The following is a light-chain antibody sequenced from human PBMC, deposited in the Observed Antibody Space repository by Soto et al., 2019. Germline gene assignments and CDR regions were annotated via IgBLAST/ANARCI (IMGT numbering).Light chain of an antibody. J-gene: IGKJ1*01. CDR2: VAS. V-gene: IGKV1-27*01. Sequence: DIQMTQSPSSLSASVGDRVTITCRASQCISNYLAWYQQQPGKVPKLLIYVASTLQSGVPSRFSGSGSGTDFTLTISSLQPEDVATYYCQKYNSAPWTFGQGTKVEI. CDR3: QKYNSAPWT. CDR1: QCISNY.